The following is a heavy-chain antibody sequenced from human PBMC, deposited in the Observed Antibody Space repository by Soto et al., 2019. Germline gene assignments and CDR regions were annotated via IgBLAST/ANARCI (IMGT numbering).Heavy chain of an antibody. CDR3: AIKYYYDQVSHPSAGMCV. CDR1: GFTFSNHG. J-gene: IGHJ6*02. Sequence: QVQLVESGGGVVQPARSLRLSCAASGFTFSNHGMHWVRQAPGKGLEWVAVIWFDGKGIYYAHSVKGRFTISRDNSRNTLYLQMNSLRAADTAVYYRAIKYYYDQVSHPSAGMCVWGQGTTVTVSS. D-gene: IGHD3-22*01. CDR2: IWFDGKGI. V-gene: IGHV3-33*01.